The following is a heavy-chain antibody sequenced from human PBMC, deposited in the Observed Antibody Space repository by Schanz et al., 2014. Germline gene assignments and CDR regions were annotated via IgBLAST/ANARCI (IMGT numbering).Heavy chain of an antibody. CDR3: ERERTNYGGNSYYFDH. CDR1: GFVFGDYY. D-gene: IGHD2-21*02. Sequence: QVQLVESGGGVVQPGGSLRLSCAASGFVFGDYYMTWIRQAPGKGLEWLSYISDSGSYTNYADSVKGRFTVSRDNTKNAVYLQMNGLRGEDTAVYYCERERTNYGGNSYYFDHWGQGTLVAVSS. J-gene: IGHJ4*02. V-gene: IGHV3-11*06. CDR2: ISDSGSYT.